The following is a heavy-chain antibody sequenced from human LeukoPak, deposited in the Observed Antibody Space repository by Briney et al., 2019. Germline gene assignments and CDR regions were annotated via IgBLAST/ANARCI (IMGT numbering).Heavy chain of an antibody. CDR3: AKGGGPDIVVVPAAIGFAFDI. CDR2: ISWNSGSI. D-gene: IGHD2-2*02. J-gene: IGHJ3*02. Sequence: GRSLRLSCAASGFTFDDYAMHWVRQAPGKGLEWVSGISWNSGSIGYADSVKGRFTISRDNAKNSLYLHMNSLRAEDTALYYCAKGGGPDIVVVPAAIGFAFDIWGQGTMVTVSS. V-gene: IGHV3-9*01. CDR1: GFTFDDYA.